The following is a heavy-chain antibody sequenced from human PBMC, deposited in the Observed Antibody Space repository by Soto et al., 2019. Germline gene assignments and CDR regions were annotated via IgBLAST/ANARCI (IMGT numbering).Heavy chain of an antibody. V-gene: IGHV1-69*13. CDR2: IIPIFGTA. J-gene: IGHJ6*02. Sequence: GGSVKVSFKASGSSLRCCAISWVRQAPGQGLEWMGGIIPIFGTANYAQKFQGRVTITADESASTAYMELSSLRSEDTAVYYCARLNQYQLLFGTKIYGMDVWGQGTTVTVSS. CDR1: GSSLRCCA. CDR3: ARLNQYQLLFGTKIYGMDV. D-gene: IGHD2-2*01.